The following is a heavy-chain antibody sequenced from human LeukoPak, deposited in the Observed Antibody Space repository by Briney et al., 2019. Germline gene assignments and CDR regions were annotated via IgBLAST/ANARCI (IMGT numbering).Heavy chain of an antibody. D-gene: IGHD5-18*01. CDR1: GFTFSGYW. CDR3: ARGRVQLWLTY. V-gene: IGHV3-7*01. CDR2: IKQDGSEI. Sequence: GGSLRLSCAASGFTFSGYWMSWVRQAPGKGLEWVANIKQDGSEIYYVDSVKGRFTISRDNTKNSLYLQMNSLRAEDTAVYYCARGRVQLWLTYWGQGTLVTVSS. J-gene: IGHJ4*02.